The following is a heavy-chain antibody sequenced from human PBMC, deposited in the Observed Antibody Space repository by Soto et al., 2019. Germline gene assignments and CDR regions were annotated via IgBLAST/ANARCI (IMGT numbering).Heavy chain of an antibody. V-gene: IGHV4-39*01. CDR2: IYYSGST. CDR1: GGSISSSSYY. Sequence: SETLSVTCTVSGGSISSSSYYWVWIRQPPGKGLEWIGSIYYSGSTYYNPSLKSRVTISVDTSKNQFSLKLSSVTAADTAVYYCARQGSSWIGNYYYMDVWGKGTTVTVSS. J-gene: IGHJ6*03. D-gene: IGHD6-13*01. CDR3: ARQGSSWIGNYYYMDV.